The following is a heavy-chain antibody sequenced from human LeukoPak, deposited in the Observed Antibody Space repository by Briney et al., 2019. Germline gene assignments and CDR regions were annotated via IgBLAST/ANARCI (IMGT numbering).Heavy chain of an antibody. D-gene: IGHD3-22*01. J-gene: IGHJ1*01. CDR1: GFTFSSMA. CDR3: AKDPYYYDGSGYYGEYTHN. Sequence: PGGSLRLSCAASGFTFSSMAMSWVRQAPGKGLKWVSSISDSGGRTFYADSKKGRFTISRDNSKNTMFLQMNSLRAEDTAVYYCAKDPYYYDGSGYYGEYTHNWGQGTLVTVSS. V-gene: IGHV3-23*01. CDR2: ISDSGGRT.